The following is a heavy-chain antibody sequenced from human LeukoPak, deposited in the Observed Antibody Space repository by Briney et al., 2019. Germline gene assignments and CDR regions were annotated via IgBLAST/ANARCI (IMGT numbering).Heavy chain of an antibody. CDR3: ARDYPKAAAGDNFDY. Sequence: GASVKVSFKASGYTFTSYGISWVRQAPGQGLEWMGWISASNGNTNYAQKLQGRVTMTTDTSTSTAYMELRSLRSDDTAVYYCARDYPKAAAGDNFDYWGQGTLVTVSS. CDR2: ISASNGNT. V-gene: IGHV1-18*01. CDR1: GYTFTSYG. D-gene: IGHD6-13*01. J-gene: IGHJ4*02.